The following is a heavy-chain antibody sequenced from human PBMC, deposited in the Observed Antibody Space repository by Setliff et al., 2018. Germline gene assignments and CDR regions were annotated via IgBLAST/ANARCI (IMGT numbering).Heavy chain of an antibody. D-gene: IGHD3-9*01. J-gene: IGHJ4*02. V-gene: IGHV3-72*01. CDR1: GFTFSAHY. CDR2: IRNKDNSYTT. Sequence: GGSLRLSCAASGFTFSAHYMDWLRQAPGKGLEWVGRIRNKDNSYTTEYAASVKGRFTISRDDSKSIAYLQMNSLKTEDTAVYYCTRGYDILPGYETTLDYWGQGTLVTVSS. CDR3: TRGYDILPGYETTLDY.